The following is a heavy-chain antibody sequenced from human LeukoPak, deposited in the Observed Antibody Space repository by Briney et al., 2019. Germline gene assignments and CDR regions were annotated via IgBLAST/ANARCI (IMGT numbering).Heavy chain of an antibody. Sequence: SETLSLTCAVYGGSLSGYFWSWIRQPPGKGLEWIGYIYYSGSTNYNPSLKSRVTISVDTSKNQFSLKPSSVTAADTAVYYCARGSRGYTYGWGQGTLVTVSS. V-gene: IGHV4-59*01. J-gene: IGHJ4*02. CDR1: GGSLSGYF. CDR2: IYYSGST. D-gene: IGHD5-18*01. CDR3: ARGSRGYTYG.